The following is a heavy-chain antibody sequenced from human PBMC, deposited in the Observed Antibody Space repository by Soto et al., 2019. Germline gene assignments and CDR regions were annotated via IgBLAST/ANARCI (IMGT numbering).Heavy chain of an antibody. Sequence: PSETLSLTCTVSGGSISSYYWSWIRQPPGKGLEWIGYIYYSGSTNYNPSLKSRVTISVDTSKNQFSLKLSSVTAADTAVYYCARPQSIAARPDDAFDIWGQGTMVTVSS. J-gene: IGHJ3*02. CDR2: IYYSGST. V-gene: IGHV4-59*01. CDR1: GGSISSYY. D-gene: IGHD6-6*01. CDR3: ARPQSIAARPDDAFDI.